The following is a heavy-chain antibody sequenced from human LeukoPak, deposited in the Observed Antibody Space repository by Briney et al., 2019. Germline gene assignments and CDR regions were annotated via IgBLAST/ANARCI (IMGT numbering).Heavy chain of an antibody. V-gene: IGHV4-34*01. CDR3: ARGHDYGDYDTDSDAFDI. CDR1: GGSFSGYY. D-gene: IGHD4-17*01. J-gene: IGHJ3*02. CDR2: MNHSGST. Sequence: SETLSLTCAVYGGSFSGYYWSWVRQPPGKGLEWIGEMNHSGSTNYNPSLKSRVTISVDTSKNQFSLKLSSVTAADTAVYYCARGHDYGDYDTDSDAFDIWGQGTMVTVSS.